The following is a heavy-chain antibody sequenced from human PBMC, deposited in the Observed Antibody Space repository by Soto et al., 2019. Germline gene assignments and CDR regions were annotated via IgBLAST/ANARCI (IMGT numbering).Heavy chain of an antibody. D-gene: IGHD1-26*01. CDR3: ARGGSGSYYYYGMDV. Sequence: SGGSLRLSCAASGFTFSSYSMNWVRQAPGKGLEWVSSISSSSSYIYYADSVKGRFTISRDNAKNSLYLQMNSLRAEDTAVYYCARGGSGSYYYYGMDVWGQGTTVTVSS. J-gene: IGHJ6*02. CDR2: ISSSSSYI. CDR1: GFTFSSYS. V-gene: IGHV3-21*01.